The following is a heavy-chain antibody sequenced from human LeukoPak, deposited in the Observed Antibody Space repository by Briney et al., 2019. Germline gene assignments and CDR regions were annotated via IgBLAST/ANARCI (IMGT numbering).Heavy chain of an antibody. CDR2: IYYTGST. V-gene: IGHV4-39*01. D-gene: IGHD1-26*01. CDR3: ARRGGSGGAFDY. J-gene: IGHJ4*02. CDR1: GASISGGTYY. Sequence: SETLSLTCSVSGASISGGTYYWGWIRQPPGKGPEWIGSIYYTGSTYDNPSLKSRVTISVDTSKNQFSLKLSSVTAADTAVYYCARRGGSGGAFDYWGQGTLVTVSS.